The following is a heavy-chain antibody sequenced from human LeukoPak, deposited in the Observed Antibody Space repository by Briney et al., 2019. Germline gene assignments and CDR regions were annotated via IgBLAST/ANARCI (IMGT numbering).Heavy chain of an antibody. J-gene: IGHJ4*02. CDR3: AKIERTGYYYFDY. D-gene: IGHD3/OR15-3a*01. CDR1: GFTFSSYG. CDR2: IWYDGSNK. V-gene: IGHV3-33*06. Sequence: GGSLRLSCAASGFTFSSYGMHWVRQAPGKGLEWVAVIWYDGSNKYYADSVKGRFTISRDNSKNTLYLQMNSLRAEDTAVYYCAKIERTGYYYFDYWGQGTLVTVSS.